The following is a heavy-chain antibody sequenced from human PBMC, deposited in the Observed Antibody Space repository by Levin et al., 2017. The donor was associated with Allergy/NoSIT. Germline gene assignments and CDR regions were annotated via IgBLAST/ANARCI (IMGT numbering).Heavy chain of an antibody. CDR1: GYTFTSYA. J-gene: IGHJ4*02. Sequence: PVASVKVSCKASGYTFTSYAMNWVRQAPGQGLEWMGWINTNTGNPTYAQGFTGRFVFSLDTSVSTAYLQISSLKAEDTAVYYCARAPSYAVYSSSSFWVYWGQGTLVTVSS. V-gene: IGHV7-4-1*02. CDR2: INTNTGNP. D-gene: IGHD6-6*01. CDR3: ARAPSYAVYSSSSFWVY.